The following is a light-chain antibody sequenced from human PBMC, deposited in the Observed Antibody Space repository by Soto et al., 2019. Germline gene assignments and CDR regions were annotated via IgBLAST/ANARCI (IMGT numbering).Light chain of an antibody. CDR2: EGN. V-gene: IGLV2-23*01. Sequence: QSALTQPASVSGSPGQSITMSCAGASSDVGSYNLVSWYQQYPGKAPKLIIYEGNKRPSGVSNRFPGSGSGNTASLTISGLQAEDAADYYCCPYTGSSTSFGGGTKLTVL. CDR3: CPYTGSSTS. CDR1: SSDVGSYNL. J-gene: IGLJ3*02.